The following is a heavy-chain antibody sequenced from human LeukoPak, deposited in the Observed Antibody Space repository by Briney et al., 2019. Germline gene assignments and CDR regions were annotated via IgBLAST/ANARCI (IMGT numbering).Heavy chain of an antibody. CDR1: GFTFSSYE. J-gene: IGHJ6*02. V-gene: IGHV3-48*03. CDR3: ARSGSWGYYYYGMDV. D-gene: IGHD3-3*01. CDR2: ISSSGSTI. Sequence: GGSLRLSCAASGFTFSSYEMNWVRQAPGKGLEWFSYISSSGSTIYYADSVKGRFTISRDNAKNSLYLQMNSLRAEDTAVYYCARSGSWGYYYYGMDVWGQGTTVTVSS.